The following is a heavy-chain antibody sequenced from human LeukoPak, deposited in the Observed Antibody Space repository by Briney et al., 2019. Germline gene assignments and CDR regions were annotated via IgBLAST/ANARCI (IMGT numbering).Heavy chain of an antibody. V-gene: IGHV3-74*01. Sequence: PGGSLRLSCAASGFTFSCYWMHWVRQAPGKGLVWVSRINSDGSSTSYADSVKGRFTISRDNAKNTLYLQMNSLRAEDTAVYYCARDARAYGDYFDYWGQGTLVTVSS. J-gene: IGHJ4*02. CDR3: ARDARAYGDYFDY. CDR2: INSDGSST. D-gene: IGHD4-17*01. CDR1: GFTFSCYW.